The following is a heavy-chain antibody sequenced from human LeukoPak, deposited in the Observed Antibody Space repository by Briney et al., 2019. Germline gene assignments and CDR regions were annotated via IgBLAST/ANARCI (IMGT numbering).Heavy chain of an antibody. V-gene: IGHV3-30*02. J-gene: IGHJ4*02. CDR3: AKDLHGGYSSDY. CDR2: IEYEGVHK. CDR1: GFTFNNFG. D-gene: IGHD4-23*01. Sequence: GGSLRLPCAASGFTFNNFGMHWVRQAPGKGLEWVSFIEYEGVHKYYADSVKGRFTISKDNSKATLYLQMNSLRPEDTAVYYCAKDLHGGYSSDYWGQGTLVTVFS.